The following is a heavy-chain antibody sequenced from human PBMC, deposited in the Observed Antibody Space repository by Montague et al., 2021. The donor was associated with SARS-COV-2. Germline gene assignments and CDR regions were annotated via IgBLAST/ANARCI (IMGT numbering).Heavy chain of an antibody. V-gene: IGHV4-61*02. CDR2: LYTRGTT. J-gene: IGHJ4*02. CDR3: VRWGDYGDGDF. CDR1: GVSISSGSYY. D-gene: IGHD4-17*01. Sequence: TLSLTCTVSGVSISSGSYYWSWVRQPAGKGLQWIGRLYTRGTTNYNSALESRVTISVDTSKNQFYLKLRSVTAADTAVYYCVRWGDYGDGDFWGQGTLVTVSS.